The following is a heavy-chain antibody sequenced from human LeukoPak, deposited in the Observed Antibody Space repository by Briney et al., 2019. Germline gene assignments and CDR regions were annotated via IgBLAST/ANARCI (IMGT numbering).Heavy chain of an antibody. J-gene: IGHJ4*02. CDR2: ISANNGNT. Sequence: ASVTVSCKASGYTFTSYGISWVRQAPGQGLEWMGWISANNGNTNYAQKFRGRVTMTTDTSTDTAYMELRSLRADDTAVYYCSRGGSGWAFDYWGQGTLVTVSS. CDR1: GYTFTSYG. V-gene: IGHV1-18*01. D-gene: IGHD6-19*01. CDR3: SRGGSGWAFDY.